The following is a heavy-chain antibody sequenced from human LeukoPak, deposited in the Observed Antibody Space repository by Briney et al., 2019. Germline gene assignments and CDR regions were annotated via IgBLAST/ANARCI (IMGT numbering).Heavy chain of an antibody. J-gene: IGHJ4*02. D-gene: IGHD2-2*01. CDR1: GGTFSSYA. CDR3: ARVVVPAGHVDY. CDR2: IIPIFGTA. Sequence: SVKVSCKASGGTFSSYAISWVRQAPGQGLEWMGGIIPIFGTANYAQKFQGRVTITADESTSTAYMELSSLRFEDTAVYYCARVVVPAGHVDYWGQGTLVTVSS. V-gene: IGHV1-69*01.